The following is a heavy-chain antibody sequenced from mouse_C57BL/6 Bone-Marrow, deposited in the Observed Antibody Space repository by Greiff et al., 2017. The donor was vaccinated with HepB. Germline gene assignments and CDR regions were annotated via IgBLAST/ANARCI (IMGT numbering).Heavy chain of an antibody. CDR3: ARPWDYGSEDWYFDV. CDR2: INPNNGGT. D-gene: IGHD1-1*01. J-gene: IGHJ1*03. CDR1: GYTFTDYN. Sequence: EVQGVESGPELVKPGASVKIPCKASGYTFTDYNMDWVKQSHGKSLEWIGDINPNNGGTIYNQKFKGKATLTVDKSSSTAYMELRSLTSEDTAVYYCARPWDYGSEDWYFDVWGTGTTVTVSS. V-gene: IGHV1-18*01.